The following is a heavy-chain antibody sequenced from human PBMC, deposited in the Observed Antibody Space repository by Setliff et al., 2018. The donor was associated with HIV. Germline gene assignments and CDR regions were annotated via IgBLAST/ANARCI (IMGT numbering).Heavy chain of an antibody. CDR3: ARSPYGDYGLDY. J-gene: IGHJ4*02. CDR1: GFTFSDYY. Sequence: GGSLRLSCAASGFTFSDYYMSWIRQAPGKGLEWVSYISSRGSTIYYADSVKGRFTISRDNARNSLYLQMNTLRAEDTAVYFCARSPYGDYGLDYWGQGTLVTVSS. CDR2: ISSRGSTI. D-gene: IGHD4-17*01. V-gene: IGHV3-11*04.